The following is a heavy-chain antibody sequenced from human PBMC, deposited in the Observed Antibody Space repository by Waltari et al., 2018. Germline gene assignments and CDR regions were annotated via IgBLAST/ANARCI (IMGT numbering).Heavy chain of an antibody. V-gene: IGHV3-74*01. J-gene: IGHJ4*02. CDR3: ARGTYYFDY. Sequence: EVQLVESGGVLVQPGGSLRLSCAASGFTFSSNWMHWVRQAPGKGLVWVSRINNDGSSSTYADSLKGRFTISRDNAKNTLYLQMNSLRAEDTAVYYCARGTYYFDYWGQGTLVTVSS. CDR1: GFTFSSNW. CDR2: INNDGSSS.